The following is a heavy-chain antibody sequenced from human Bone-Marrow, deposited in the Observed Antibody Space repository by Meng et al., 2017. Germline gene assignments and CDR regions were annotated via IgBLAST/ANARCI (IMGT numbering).Heavy chain of an antibody. CDR2: ISYDGSNK. V-gene: IGHV3-30*01. CDR3: ARDRGGIDY. CDR1: GFTFSSYA. D-gene: IGHD2-15*01. Sequence: QGEVVESGGGVVQPGRSLRLACAASGFTFSSYAMHWVRQAPGKGLEWVAVISYDGSNKYYADSVKGRFTTSRDNSKNTLYLQMNSLRAEDTAVYYCARDRGGIDYWGQGTLVTVSS. J-gene: IGHJ4*02.